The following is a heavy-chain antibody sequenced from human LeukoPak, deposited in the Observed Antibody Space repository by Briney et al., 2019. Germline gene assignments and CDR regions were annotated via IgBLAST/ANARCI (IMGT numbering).Heavy chain of an antibody. Sequence: SETLSLTCTVSGDSMSSYYWSWIRQPPGKGLEWIGEINHSGSTNYNPSLKSRVTISVDTSKNQFSLKLSSVTAADTAVYYCARGPYYYGSGSYLTEYFQHWGQGTLVTVSS. CDR1: GDSMSSYY. V-gene: IGHV4-34*01. J-gene: IGHJ1*01. CDR2: INHSGST. CDR3: ARGPYYYGSGSYLTEYFQH. D-gene: IGHD3-10*01.